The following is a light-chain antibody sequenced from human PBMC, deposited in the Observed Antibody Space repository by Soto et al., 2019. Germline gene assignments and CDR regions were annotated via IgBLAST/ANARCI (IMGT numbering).Light chain of an antibody. CDR3: QHYSSYWT. CDR1: HYIGMC. J-gene: IGKJ1*01. CDR2: DAT. V-gene: IGKV1-5*01. Sequence: QITQSPSTLSSSLGDSVSFSCRASHYIGMCLAWYQQRPRKAPKPLIHDATSLESGVPSSFSGTGAGTESTLTSRSEHPDYFASYYYQHYSSYWTCAQGTKVEIK.